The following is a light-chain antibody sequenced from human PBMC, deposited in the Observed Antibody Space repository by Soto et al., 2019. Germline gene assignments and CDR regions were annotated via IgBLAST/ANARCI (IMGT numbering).Light chain of an antibody. CDR1: SSDVGSYNL. Sequence: QSVLTQPASVSGSPGQSITISCTGTSSDVGSYNLVSWYQQHPGKAPKLMINEGSKRPSGVSNRFSGSKSGNTASLTISGLQAEDEADYYCCSYAGSSTSYVFGTGTKLTVL. V-gene: IGLV2-23*01. J-gene: IGLJ1*01. CDR3: CSYAGSSTSYV. CDR2: EGS.